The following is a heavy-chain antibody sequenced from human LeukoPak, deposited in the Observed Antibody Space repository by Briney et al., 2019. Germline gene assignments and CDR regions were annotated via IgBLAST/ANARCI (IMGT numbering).Heavy chain of an antibody. V-gene: IGHV3-53*01. CDR3: ARESSGAYPEH. D-gene: IGHD7-27*01. Sequence: GGSLRLACAASVFTVNNNRMGWVRQAPGKGLEWVSITYSGGSTYYADSVRGRFTVSRDDSKNTLYLQMNSLTAEDTAVYYCARESSGAYPEHWGHGTLVTVSS. CDR1: VFTVNNNR. J-gene: IGHJ1*01. CDR2: TYSGGST.